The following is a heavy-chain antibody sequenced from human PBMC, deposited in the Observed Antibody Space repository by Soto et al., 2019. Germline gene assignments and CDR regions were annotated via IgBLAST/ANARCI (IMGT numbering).Heavy chain of an antibody. V-gene: IGHV4-31*03. CDR1: GGSISSGGYY. Sequence: QVQLQESGPGLVKPSQTLSLTCTVSGGSISSGGYYWSWIRQHPGKGLEWIGYIYYSGSTYYNPSLKSRVTISVDTAKNQCSLKLSSVTAADTAVSYCARVFGFGGMDVWGQGTTGTVSS. D-gene: IGHD3-10*01. J-gene: IGHJ6*02. CDR3: ARVFGFGGMDV. CDR2: IYYSGST.